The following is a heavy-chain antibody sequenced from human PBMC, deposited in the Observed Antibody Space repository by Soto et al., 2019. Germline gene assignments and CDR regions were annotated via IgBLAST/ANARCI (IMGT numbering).Heavy chain of an antibody. D-gene: IGHD2-2*01. CDR3: ARGSCSSTGGYQGCYYYGMEV. J-gene: IGHJ6*02. Sequence: GGSLRLSCAASGFTFSSYAMHWVRQAPGTGLEWVAVISYDGSNKYYADSVKGRFTISRDNSKNMLYLQMSSLRAEDKAVYYCARGSCSSTGGYQGCYYYGMEVWDQWTTVTVSS. V-gene: IGHV3-30-3*01. CDR2: ISYDGSNK. CDR1: GFTFSSYA.